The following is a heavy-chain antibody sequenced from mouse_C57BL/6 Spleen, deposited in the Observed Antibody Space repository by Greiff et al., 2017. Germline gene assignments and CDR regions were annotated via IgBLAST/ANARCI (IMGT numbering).Heavy chain of an antibody. V-gene: IGHV2-2*01. Sequence: QVQLQQSGPGLVQPSQSLSITCTVSGFSLTSYGVHWVRQSPGKGLEWLGVIWSGGSTDYNAAFISRLSISKDNSKSQVFFKMNSLQADDTAIYYCARNSPDYYGSSYVWYFDVWGTGTTVTVSS. CDR3: ARNSPDYYGSSYVWYFDV. CDR2: IWSGGST. CDR1: GFSLTSYG. J-gene: IGHJ1*03. D-gene: IGHD1-1*01.